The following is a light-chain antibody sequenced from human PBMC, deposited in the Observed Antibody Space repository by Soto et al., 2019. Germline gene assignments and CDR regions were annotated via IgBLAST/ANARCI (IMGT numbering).Light chain of an antibody. CDR3: QQRSNRPPWT. CDR1: QSVDTY. Sequence: EVVLTQSPATLSLSPGESATLSCRASQSVDTYFAWYQQKPGQPPRLLIYGASNRATGIPARFSGSGSGTDFTLSITALEPEDFAVYYCQQRSNRPPWTFVPGTKV. V-gene: IGKV3-11*01. CDR2: GAS. J-gene: IGKJ3*01.